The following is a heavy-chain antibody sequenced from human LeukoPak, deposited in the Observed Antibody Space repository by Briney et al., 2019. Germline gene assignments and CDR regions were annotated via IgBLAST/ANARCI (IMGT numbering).Heavy chain of an antibody. CDR1: GGSFSGYY. J-gene: IGHJ4*02. CDR3: TRARTVDTVVTALFDY. D-gene: IGHD4-23*01. V-gene: IGHV4-34*01. CDR2: INHSGST. Sequence: SETLFLTCAVYGGSFSGYYWSWIRQPPGKGLEWIGEINHSGSTNYNPSLKSRVTISVDTSKNQFSLKLSSVTAADTAVYYCTRARTVDTVVTALFDYWGQGTLVTVSS.